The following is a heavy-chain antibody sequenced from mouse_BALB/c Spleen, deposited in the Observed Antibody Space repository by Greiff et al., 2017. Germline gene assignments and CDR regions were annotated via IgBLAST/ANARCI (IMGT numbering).Heavy chain of an antibody. Sequence: QVQLQQSGAELVRPGSSVKISCKASGYAFSSYWLNWVKQRPGQGLEWIGQIYPGDGDTNYNGKFKGKATLTADKSSSTAYMQLSSLTSEDSAVYFCARWGDYDGSWFAYWGQGTLVTVSA. CDR3: ARWGDYDGSWFAY. CDR1: GYAFSSYW. J-gene: IGHJ3*01. V-gene: IGHV1-80*01. D-gene: IGHD2-4*01. CDR2: IYPGDGDT.